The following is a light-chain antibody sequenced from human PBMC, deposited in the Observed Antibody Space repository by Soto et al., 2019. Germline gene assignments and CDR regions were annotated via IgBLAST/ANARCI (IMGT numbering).Light chain of an antibody. V-gene: IGLV2-18*01. CDR2: EVN. CDR1: SSDVGTYNR. J-gene: IGLJ1*01. Sequence: QSVLTQPPSVSGSPGQSVTISCTGTSSDVGTYNRVSWYQKPPGTAPKLMIYEVNNRPSGVPDRFSGSYSGNTASLTISGLQAEDEADYYCSLYTTSSTYVFGTGTKAPS. CDR3: SLYTTSSTYV.